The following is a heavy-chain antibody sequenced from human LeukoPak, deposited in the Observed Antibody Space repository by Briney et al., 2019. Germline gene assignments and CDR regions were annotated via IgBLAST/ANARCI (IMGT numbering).Heavy chain of an antibody. Sequence: GASVKVSCKVSGYTLTELSMHWVRQAPGQGLQWMGGIIPIFGTANYAQKFQGRVTITADESTSTAYMELSSLRSEDTAVYYCARDYGDYGGASGYWGQGTLVTVSS. CDR3: ARDYGDYGGASGY. J-gene: IGHJ4*02. CDR1: GYTLTELS. CDR2: IIPIFGTA. V-gene: IGHV1-69*13. D-gene: IGHD4-17*01.